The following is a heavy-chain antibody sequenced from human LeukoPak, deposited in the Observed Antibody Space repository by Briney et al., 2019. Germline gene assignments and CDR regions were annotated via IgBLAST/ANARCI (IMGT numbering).Heavy chain of an antibody. CDR3: ARGYDIDV. CDR2: IYYTGTT. Sequence: SETLSLTCTVSGGSLNNYYWSWIRQPPGKALEWIGYIYYTGTTKYNSFLKSRATISLDTSKNQFSLKLTSVTAADTALFFCARGYDIDVWGQGTTVTVSS. J-gene: IGHJ6*02. V-gene: IGHV4-59*01. CDR1: GGSLNNYY.